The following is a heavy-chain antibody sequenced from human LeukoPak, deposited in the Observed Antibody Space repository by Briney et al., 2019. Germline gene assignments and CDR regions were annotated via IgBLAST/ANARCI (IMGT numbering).Heavy chain of an antibody. CDR2: ISAYNGNT. CDR3: ARDQINHTPNYHYYYGMDV. V-gene: IGHV1-18*01. D-gene: IGHD1-14*01. J-gene: IGHJ6*02. Sequence: ASVKVSCKASGYTFTSYGISWVRQAPGQGLEWMGWISAYNGNTNYAQKLQGRVTMTTDTSTSTAYMELRSLRSDDTAVYYCARDQINHTPNYHYYYGMDVWGQGTTVTVSS. CDR1: GYTFTSYG.